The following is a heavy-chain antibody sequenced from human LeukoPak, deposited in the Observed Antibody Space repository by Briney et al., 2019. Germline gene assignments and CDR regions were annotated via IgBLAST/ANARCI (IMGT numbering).Heavy chain of an antibody. CDR3: ARVRPYLPLDY. V-gene: IGHV4-34*01. J-gene: IGHJ4*02. D-gene: IGHD2-2*01. Sequence: SETLSLTCAVCGGSFSGYYWSWIRQPPGKGLEWIGEINHSGSTNYNPSLKSRVTISVDTSKNQFSLKLSSVTAADTAVYYCARVRPYLPLDYWGQGTLVTVSS. CDR2: INHSGST. CDR1: GGSFSGYY.